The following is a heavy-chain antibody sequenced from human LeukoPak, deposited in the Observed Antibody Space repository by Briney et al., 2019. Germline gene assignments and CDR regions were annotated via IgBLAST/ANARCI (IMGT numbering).Heavy chain of an antibody. Sequence: GESLKISCKGSGYSFTSYWIGWVRQMPGKGLEWVSAISGSGGSTYYADSVKGRFTISRDNSKNTLYLQMNSLRAEDTAVYYCAKSGAFDIWGQGTMVTVSS. CDR1: GYSFTSYW. CDR3: AKSGAFDI. CDR2: ISGSGGST. V-gene: IGHV3-23*01. J-gene: IGHJ3*02.